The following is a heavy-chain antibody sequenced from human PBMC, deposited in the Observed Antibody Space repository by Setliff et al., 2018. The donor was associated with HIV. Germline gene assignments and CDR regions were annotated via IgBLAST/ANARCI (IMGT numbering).Heavy chain of an antibody. CDR2: INWNGGST. CDR3: ARDRRWLQSRGGYYYGMDV. J-gene: IGHJ6*02. D-gene: IGHD5-12*01. Sequence: PGGSLRLSCAASGFTFDDYGMSWVRQAPGKGLEWVSGINWNGGSTGYADSVKGRFTISRDNAKNSLYLQMNSLRAEDTALYYCARDRRWLQSRGGYYYGMDVWGQGTTVTVSS. V-gene: IGHV3-20*04. CDR1: GFTFDDYG.